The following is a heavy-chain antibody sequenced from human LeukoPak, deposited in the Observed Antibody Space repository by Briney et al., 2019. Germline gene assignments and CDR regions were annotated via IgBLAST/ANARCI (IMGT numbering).Heavy chain of an antibody. CDR3: ARVRMADAFDI. CDR2: IYYSGST. CDR1: GGSISSHY. D-gene: IGHD2-8*01. Sequence: SETLSLTCTVSGGSISSHYWSCIRQPPGEGLEWIEYIYYSGSTNYNPSLKSRVTISVDTSKIQSALKLGSVTAADTAVYYCARVRMADAFDIWGQGTMVTVSS. J-gene: IGHJ3*02. V-gene: IGHV4-59*11.